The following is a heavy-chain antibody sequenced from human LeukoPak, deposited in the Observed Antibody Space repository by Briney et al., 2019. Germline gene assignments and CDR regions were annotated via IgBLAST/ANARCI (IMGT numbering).Heavy chain of an antibody. CDR1: GFTFSSYS. J-gene: IGHJ4*02. D-gene: IGHD6-13*01. CDR2: ISSSSSYI. CDR3: ARGYSSSWYGGVDY. Sequence: TPGGSLRLSYAASGFTFSSYSMNWVRQAPGKGLEWVSSISSSSSYIYYADSVKGRFTISRDNAKNSLYLQMNSLRAEDTAVYYCARGYSSSWYGGVDYWGQGTLVTVSS. V-gene: IGHV3-21*01.